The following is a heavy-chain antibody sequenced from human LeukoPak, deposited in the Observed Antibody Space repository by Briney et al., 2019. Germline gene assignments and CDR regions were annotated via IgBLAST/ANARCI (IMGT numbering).Heavy chain of an antibody. D-gene: IGHD2-2*01. CDR3: ARGGHRLKYCSSTSCYGGQFDP. CDR2: INWNGGST. V-gene: IGHV3-20*01. Sequence: GGSLRLSCAASGFTFDDYGMSWVRQAPGKGLEWVSGINWNGGSTGYADSVRGRFTISRDNAKNSLYLQMNSLRAEDTALYHCARGGHRLKYCSSTSCYGGQFDPWGQGTLVTVSS. J-gene: IGHJ5*02. CDR1: GFTFDDYG.